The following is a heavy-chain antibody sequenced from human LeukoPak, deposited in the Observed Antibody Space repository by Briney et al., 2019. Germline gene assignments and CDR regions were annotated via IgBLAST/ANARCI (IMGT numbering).Heavy chain of an antibody. J-gene: IGHJ4*02. CDR2: INPSGGST. Sequence: IINPSGGSTSYAQKFQGRVTMTRDTSTSTVYMELSSLRSEDTAVYYCARDGGIVGASTPDYWGQGTLVTVSS. V-gene: IGHV1-46*01. D-gene: IGHD1-26*01. CDR3: ARDGGIVGASTPDY.